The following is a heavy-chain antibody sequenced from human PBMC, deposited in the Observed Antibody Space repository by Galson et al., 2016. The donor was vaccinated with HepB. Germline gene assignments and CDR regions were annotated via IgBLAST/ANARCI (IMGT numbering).Heavy chain of an antibody. CDR2: ISPKADVT. CDR1: GFSIRNHW. D-gene: IGHD3-10*01. Sequence: SLRLSCAASGFSIRNHWMHWVRQAPGKGLVLVSRISPKADVTRYADSVEGRFSISKDSAENTVYLQMNSLRVEDTAVYYCARDHHPSYYFGSGSDALDMWGQGTMVIVSS. CDR3: ARDHHPSYYFGSGSDALDM. V-gene: IGHV3-74*01. J-gene: IGHJ3*02.